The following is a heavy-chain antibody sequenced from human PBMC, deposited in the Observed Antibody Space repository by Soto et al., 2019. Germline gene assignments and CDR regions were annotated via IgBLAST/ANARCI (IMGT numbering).Heavy chain of an antibody. CDR3: ALVSITMIVVVTDAFDI. CDR2: ISYDGSNK. Sequence: PGESLKISCAASGFTFSSYGMHWVRQAPRKGLEWVAVISYDGSNKYYADSVKGRFTISRDNSKNTLYLQMNSLRAEDTAVYYCALVSITMIVVVTDAFDIWGQGTMVTVSS. J-gene: IGHJ3*02. V-gene: IGHV3-30*03. D-gene: IGHD3-22*01. CDR1: GFTFSSYG.